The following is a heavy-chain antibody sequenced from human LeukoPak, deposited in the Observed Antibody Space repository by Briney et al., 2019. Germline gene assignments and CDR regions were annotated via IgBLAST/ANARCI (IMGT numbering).Heavy chain of an antibody. J-gene: IGHJ4*02. CDR2: IYSSGST. V-gene: IGHV4-39*07. CDR1: GDSISSGPYY. Sequence: SETLSLTCTVSGDSISSGPYYWGWIRQPPGKGLEWIGSIYSSGSTYYNPSLKSRVTISINTSKNQFSLKLNSVTAADTAIYYCATYRQVMLPFESWGQGTLVTVSS. D-gene: IGHD5-18*01. CDR3: ATYRQVMLPFES.